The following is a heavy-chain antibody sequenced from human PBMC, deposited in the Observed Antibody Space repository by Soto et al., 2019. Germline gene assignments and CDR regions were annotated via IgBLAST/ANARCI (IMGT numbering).Heavy chain of an antibody. D-gene: IGHD3-22*01. CDR2: IYYSGST. J-gene: IGHJ4*02. CDR1: GGSISRSSYY. Sequence: LSLTCTVSGGSISRSSYYWDWSRQPPGKGLEWIGSIYYSGSTYYNPSLKSRVTISVDTSKNQFALKLSSVTAADTAVYYCAIPHVSSGYYYYFDYWGQGTLVTVSS. CDR3: AIPHVSSGYYYYFDY. V-gene: IGHV4-39*01.